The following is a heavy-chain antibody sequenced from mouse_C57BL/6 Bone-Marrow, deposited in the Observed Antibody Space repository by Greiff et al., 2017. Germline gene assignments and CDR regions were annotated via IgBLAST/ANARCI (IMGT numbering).Heavy chain of an antibody. J-gene: IGHJ1*03. V-gene: IGHV1-20*01. Sequence: VQLQQSGPELVKPGDSVKISCKASGYSFTGYFMNWVMQSHGKSLEWIGRINPYNGDTFYNQKFKGKATLTVDKSSSTAHMELRSLTSEDSAVYYCARSGGYYVWYFDVWGTGTTVTVSS. CDR2: INPYNGDT. D-gene: IGHD2-3*01. CDR3: ARSGGYYVWYFDV. CDR1: GYSFTGYF.